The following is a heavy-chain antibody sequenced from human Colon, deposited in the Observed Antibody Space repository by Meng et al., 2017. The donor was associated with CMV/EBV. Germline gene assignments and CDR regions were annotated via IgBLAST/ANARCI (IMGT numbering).Heavy chain of an antibody. Sequence: GESLKISCAASGFTDSNNYMSWVRQATGKGLEWVSLIYSGGSMYYADSVKGRFTISRDNSKNCLYLQMNSLRAEDTAVYYCARDVGDWSQGTLVTVSS. V-gene: IGHV3-66*02. J-gene: IGHJ4*02. CDR1: GFTDSNNY. D-gene: IGHD2-15*01. CDR2: IYSGGSM. CDR3: ARDVGD.